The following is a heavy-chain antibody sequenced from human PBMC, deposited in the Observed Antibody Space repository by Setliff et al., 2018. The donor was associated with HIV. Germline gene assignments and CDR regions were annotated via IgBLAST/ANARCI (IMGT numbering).Heavy chain of an antibody. D-gene: IGHD3-22*01. CDR3: ARDRIEVLADSPHDVFDI. CDR1: GNSVSGYY. J-gene: IGHJ3*02. CDR2: VHNSAGS. Sequence: SETLSLTCAASGNSVSGYYWSWIRQPAGRGLEWIGRVHNSAGSNYNPSLKSRVTMSVDTAKNQLSLKLTAVSAADTAVYYCARDRIEVLADSPHDVFDIWGRGIMVTVSS. V-gene: IGHV4-4*07.